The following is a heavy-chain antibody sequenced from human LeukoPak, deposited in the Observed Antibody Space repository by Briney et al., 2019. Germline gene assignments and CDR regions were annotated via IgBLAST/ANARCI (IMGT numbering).Heavy chain of an antibody. J-gene: IGHJ5*02. V-gene: IGHV3-15*01. CDR1: GFSFNIYA. CDR3: ATDFYDST. D-gene: IGHD3-22*01. Sequence: PGGSLRLSCAASGFSFNIYAMSWVRQAPGKGLEWVGRIRSNSDGGTIDYAAPVKGRFTLSRDDSKTTLYLQMNSLQTEDTAVYYCATDFYDSTWGQGTLVTVSS. CDR2: IRSNSDGGTI.